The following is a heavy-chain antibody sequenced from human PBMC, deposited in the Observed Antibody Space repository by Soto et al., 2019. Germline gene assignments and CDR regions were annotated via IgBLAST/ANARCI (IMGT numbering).Heavy chain of an antibody. CDR3: AREAARHYGMDV. J-gene: IGHJ6*02. D-gene: IGHD6-6*01. Sequence: EVRLVESGGGLIQPGGSLRLSCAASGFTFSSYWTHWVRQAPGKGLVWVSRISNDGSDTSYADSVKGRFTISRDNAKNTLYLQMNGLRVEDTAVYYCAREAARHYGMDVWGQGTTVTVSS. V-gene: IGHV3-74*01. CDR1: GFTFSSYW. CDR2: ISNDGSDT.